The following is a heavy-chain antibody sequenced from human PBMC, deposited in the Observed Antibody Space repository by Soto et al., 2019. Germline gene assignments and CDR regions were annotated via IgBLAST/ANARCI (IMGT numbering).Heavy chain of an antibody. Sequence: GGSLRLSCAASGFTFSSYAMSWVRQAPGKGLEWVSAISGSGGSTYYADSVKGRFTISRDNSKNTLYLQMNSLRAEDTAVYYCAKDEVSGGTTVTMCDYWGQGTLVTVSS. CDR2: ISGSGGST. J-gene: IGHJ4*02. CDR1: GFTFSSYA. D-gene: IGHD4-17*01. CDR3: AKDEVSGGTTVTMCDY. V-gene: IGHV3-23*01.